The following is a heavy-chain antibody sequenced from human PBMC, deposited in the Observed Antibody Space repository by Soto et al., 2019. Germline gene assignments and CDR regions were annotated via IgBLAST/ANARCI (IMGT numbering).Heavy chain of an antibody. CDR1: RFTRDDYA. V-gene: IGHV3-9*01. CDR3: AKDIGAGGATDGMDV. CDR2: ISWNSGSI. J-gene: IGHJ6*04. Sequence: PEGSLRLSCAASRFTRDDYAMHGARQSPRKGLQRDSGISWNSGSIAYADTVRGRFTISRDNAKNSLYLQMNSLRAEDTALYYCAKDIGAGGATDGMDVWRRRTTVTVGS. D-gene: IGHD3-16*01.